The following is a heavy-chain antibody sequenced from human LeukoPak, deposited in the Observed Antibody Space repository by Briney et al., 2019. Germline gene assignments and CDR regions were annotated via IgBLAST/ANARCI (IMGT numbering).Heavy chain of an antibody. CDR2: IYSGGSR. D-gene: IGHD5-12*01. CDR3: ASGPSGYHNT. V-gene: IGHV3-66*01. Sequence: GGSLRLSCAASEFSVGSNYMTWVRQAPGKGLEWFSLIYSGGSRYYADSVKGRFTISRDNSKNTLYLQMNSLRAEDTAVYYCASGPSGYHNTGGQGTLVTVSS. CDR1: EFSVGSNY. J-gene: IGHJ4*02.